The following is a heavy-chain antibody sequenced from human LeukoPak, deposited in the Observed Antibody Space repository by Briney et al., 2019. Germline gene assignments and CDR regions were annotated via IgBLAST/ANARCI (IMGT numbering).Heavy chain of an antibody. CDR1: GFTFSSYG. CDR2: IRYDGSNK. V-gene: IGHV3-30*02. D-gene: IGHD5-12*01. J-gene: IGHJ6*02. CDR3: AKEGGYEYYYYYGMDV. Sequence: GGSLRLSCAASGFTFSSYGMHWVLQAPGKGLEWVAFIRYDGSNKYYADSVKGRFTISRDNSKNTLYLQMNSLRAEDTAVYYCAKEGGYEYYYYYGMDVWGQGTTVTVSS.